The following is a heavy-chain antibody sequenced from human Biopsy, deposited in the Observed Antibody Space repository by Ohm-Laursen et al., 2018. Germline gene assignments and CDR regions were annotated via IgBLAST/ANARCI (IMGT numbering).Heavy chain of an antibody. CDR1: GGSISSYY. CDR2: VYDSGKS. D-gene: IGHD3-9*01. CDR3: ARDRFDLLTPNWFDP. V-gene: IGHV4-39*07. Sequence: SDTLSLTCTVSGGSISSYYWNWIRQPPGKGLEWIGSVYDSGKSYYNPSLKSRVTISVDVSKNKFSLKLSSVTAADTAVYYCARDRFDLLTPNWFDPWGQGTLVTVSS. J-gene: IGHJ5*02.